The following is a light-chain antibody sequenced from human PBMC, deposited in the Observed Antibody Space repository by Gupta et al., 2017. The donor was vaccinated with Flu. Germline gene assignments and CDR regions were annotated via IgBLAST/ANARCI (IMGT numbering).Light chain of an antibody. V-gene: IGKV3-20*01. CDR2: GAS. CDR1: QSVTSSY. CDR3: QHYSSSSTMYT. Sequence: DIVLTQSPGTLSLSPGDRATLSCRASQSVTSSYLAWYQQKPGQAPRLLIYGASSRATGISDRFSGSGSGTDFTLNISRLEPEDVAVYYCQHYSSSSTMYTFGQGTKLEIK. J-gene: IGKJ2*01.